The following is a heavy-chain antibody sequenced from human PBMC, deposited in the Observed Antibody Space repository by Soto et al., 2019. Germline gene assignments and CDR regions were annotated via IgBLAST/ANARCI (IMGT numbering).Heavy chain of an antibody. CDR3: ATLTYYYDSSGYFTPRGAFDI. CDR1: GFTFNNYG. J-gene: IGHJ3*02. Sequence: GGSLRLSCAASGFTFNNYGMHWVRQAPGKGLEWMAGIWYGGSSRYYTDSVKGRFTISRDNSKNTLYLQMNSLRAEDTAVYYCATLTYYYDSSGYFTPRGAFDIWGQGTMVTVSS. CDR2: IWYGGSSR. V-gene: IGHV3-33*01. D-gene: IGHD3-22*01.